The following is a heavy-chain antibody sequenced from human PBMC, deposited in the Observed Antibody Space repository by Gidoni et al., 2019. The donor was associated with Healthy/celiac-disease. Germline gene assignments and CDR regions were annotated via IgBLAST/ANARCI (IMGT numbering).Heavy chain of an antibody. D-gene: IGHD3-22*01. J-gene: IGHJ4*02. CDR2: ISAYNGNT. CDR3: AREPLTYYYDSSGYGSDY. CDR1: GYTFPRYG. Sequence: QVQLVQSGAEVKKPGASVKVYCKASGYTFPRYGISWVRQAPGQGPEWMGWISAYNGNTNYAQKLQGRVTMTTDTSTSTAYMELRSLRSDDTAVYYCAREPLTYYYDSSGYGSDYWGQGTLVTVSS. V-gene: IGHV1-18*01.